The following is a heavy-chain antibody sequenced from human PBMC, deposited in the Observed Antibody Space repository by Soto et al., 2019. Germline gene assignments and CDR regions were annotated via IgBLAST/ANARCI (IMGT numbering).Heavy chain of an antibody. D-gene: IGHD1-1*01. CDR3: ARTPGQTVVDAFEI. CDR2: ISSTENTV. J-gene: IGHJ3*02. V-gene: IGHV3-48*03. Sequence: SGGSLRLSCAASGCSFSSFEINWVRQAPGKGLQWVSYISSTENTVYYADAAKGRFTISRHKAKNSLYVQMKRLRADHTPFCYCARTPGQTVVDAFEIWGQGAMV. CDR1: GCSFSSFE.